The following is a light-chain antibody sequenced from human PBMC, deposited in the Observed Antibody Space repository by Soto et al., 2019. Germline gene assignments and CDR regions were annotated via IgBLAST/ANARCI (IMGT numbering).Light chain of an antibody. CDR1: QSISSW. V-gene: IGKV1-5*03. CDR3: QPYISYST. CDR2: KES. Sequence: DIQMTQSPSTLSASVGDRVTITCRASQSISSWLAWYQQKPGKAPKLLIYKESSLESGVPSRFSGSGYGTEFTLTISSLQPEDFATYYRQPYISYSTCGQGTKVDIK. J-gene: IGKJ1*01.